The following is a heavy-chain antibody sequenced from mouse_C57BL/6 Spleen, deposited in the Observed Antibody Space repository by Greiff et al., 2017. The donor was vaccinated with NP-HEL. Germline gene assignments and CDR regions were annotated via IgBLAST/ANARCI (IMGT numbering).Heavy chain of an antibody. CDR1: GFTFSDYG. Sequence: EVKLVESGGGLVQPGGSLKLSCAASGFTFSDYGMAWVRQAPRKGPEWVAFISHLAYSIYYADTVTGRFTISRENAKNTLYLEMSSLRSEDTAMYYCARVITTVVATRDAMDYWGQGASVNDSS. CDR2: ISHLAYSI. CDR3: ARVITTVVATRDAMDY. J-gene: IGHJ4*01. D-gene: IGHD1-1*01. V-gene: IGHV5-15*01.